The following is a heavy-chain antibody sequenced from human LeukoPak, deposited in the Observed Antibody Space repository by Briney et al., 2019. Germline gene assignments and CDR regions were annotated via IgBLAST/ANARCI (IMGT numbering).Heavy chain of an antibody. D-gene: IGHD5-18*01. J-gene: IGHJ4*02. CDR2: ISGSGGST. Sequence: PGGSLRLSCAASGFTFSSYAMSWVRQAPGKGLEWVSAISGSGGSTYYADSVKGRFTISRDNSKNTLYLQMNSLRAEDTAVYYCARAHTAGSKVYFDYWGQGTLVTVSS. CDR1: GFTFSSYA. CDR3: ARAHTAGSKVYFDY. V-gene: IGHV3-23*01.